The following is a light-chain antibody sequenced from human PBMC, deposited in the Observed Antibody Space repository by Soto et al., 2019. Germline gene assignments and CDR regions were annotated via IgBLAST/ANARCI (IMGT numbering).Light chain of an antibody. J-gene: IGKJ1*01. V-gene: IGKV1-39*01. CDR3: QQSYSTPPWT. CDR2: DAS. CDR1: QSISNY. Sequence: DIQMTQSPSSLSASVGDRFTITCRASQSISNYLNWYQQKPGKAPKLLIYDASSLQTGVPSRFSGSGSGTDFSLTISSLQPEDFATYYCQQSYSTPPWTFGQGTKVDI.